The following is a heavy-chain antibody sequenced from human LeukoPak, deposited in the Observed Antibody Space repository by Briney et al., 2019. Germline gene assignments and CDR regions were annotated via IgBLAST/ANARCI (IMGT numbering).Heavy chain of an antibody. CDR3: ARGRQDVTMIVVVMTAVSYYLDV. J-gene: IGHJ6*03. CDR1: GGSFSGYY. Sequence: NPSETLSLTCAVYGGSFSGYYWTWIRQTPEKGLEWIGEMNPSGSTSYNPSLKSRVTISVDTSKNRFSLKLSSVTAADTAVYCCARGRQDVTMIVVVMTAVSYYLDVWGKGTTVTVS. V-gene: IGHV4-34*01. CDR2: MNPSGST. D-gene: IGHD3-22*01.